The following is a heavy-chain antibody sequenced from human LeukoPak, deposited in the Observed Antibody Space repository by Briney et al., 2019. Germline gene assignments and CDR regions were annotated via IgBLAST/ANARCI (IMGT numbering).Heavy chain of an antibody. CDR1: GYTFTGYY. V-gene: IGHV1-2*04. D-gene: IGHD4-17*01. Sequence: ASVKVSCKASGYTFTGYYMHWVRQAPGQELEWMGWINPNSGGTNHAQKFQGWVTMTRDTSISTAYMELSRLRSDNTAVYYCARGPPMTTVTTGVNFDYWGQGTLVTVSS. J-gene: IGHJ4*02. CDR3: ARGPPMTTVTTGVNFDY. CDR2: INPNSGGT.